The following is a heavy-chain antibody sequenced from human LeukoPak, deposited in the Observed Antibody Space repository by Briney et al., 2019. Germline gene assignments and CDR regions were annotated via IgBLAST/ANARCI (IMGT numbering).Heavy chain of an antibody. CDR3: ARDISSGGYDSASDY. V-gene: IGHV3-21*04. Sequence: GGSLRLSCAASGFTFTSYALNWVRQAPGKGLEWVSSISSSSSYIYYADSVEGRFTISRDNAKNSLYLQMNSLRAEDTAVYYCARDISSGGYDSASDYWGQGTLVTVSS. D-gene: IGHD5-12*01. CDR1: GFTFTSYA. J-gene: IGHJ4*02. CDR2: ISSSSSYI.